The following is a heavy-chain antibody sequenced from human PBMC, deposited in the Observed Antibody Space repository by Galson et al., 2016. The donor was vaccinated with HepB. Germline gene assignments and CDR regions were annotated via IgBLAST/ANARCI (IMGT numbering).Heavy chain of an antibody. CDR1: GLNISSYW. V-gene: IGHV3-74*01. Sequence: SLRLSCAASGLNISSYWLHWVRQAPGKGLVWVSRINRDGSSTGYADSVKGRFAISRDNAKNTLYLQMNSLRAEDSAVYYCASPRGSDFWSNYPYYYYAMDVGGLGTTVTVSS. CDR3: ASPRGSDFWSNYPYYYYAMDV. CDR2: INRDGSST. J-gene: IGHJ6*02. D-gene: IGHD3-3*01.